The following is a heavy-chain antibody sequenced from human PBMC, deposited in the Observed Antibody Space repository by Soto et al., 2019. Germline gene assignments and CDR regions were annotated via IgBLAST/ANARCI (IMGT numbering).Heavy chain of an antibody. Sequence: QVQLVQSGAEVKKPGSSVKVSCKASGGTFSSYSINRVRQDPGQGLEWMGEIIPIFGTANYAQKFQGRVTITADESTSTAYMELSSLRSEDTAVYYCARDGGRHSGGIDYWGQGTLVTVSS. D-gene: IGHD1-26*01. CDR1: GGTFSSYS. CDR3: ARDGGRHSGGIDY. J-gene: IGHJ4*02. V-gene: IGHV1-69*01. CDR2: IIPIFGTA.